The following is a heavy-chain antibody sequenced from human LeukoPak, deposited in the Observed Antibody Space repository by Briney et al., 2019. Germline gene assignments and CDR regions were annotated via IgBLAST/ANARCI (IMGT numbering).Heavy chain of an antibody. CDR2: INHSGST. D-gene: IGHD1-26*01. CDR1: GGSFSGYY. Sequence: SETLSLTCAVYGGSFSGYYWSWIRQPPGKGLEWIGEINHSGSTNYNPSLKSRVTISVATSKNQFSLKLSSVTAADTAVYYCARAGSRHHYYYYMDVWGKGTTVTVSS. V-gene: IGHV4-34*01. CDR3: ARAGSRHHYYYYMDV. J-gene: IGHJ6*03.